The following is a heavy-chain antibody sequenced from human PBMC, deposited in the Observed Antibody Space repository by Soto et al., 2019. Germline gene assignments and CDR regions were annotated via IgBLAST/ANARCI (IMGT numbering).Heavy chain of an antibody. Sequence: PGESLKISCKGSGYSFTSYWIGWVRQMPGKGLEWMGIIYPGDSDTRYSPSFQGQVTISADKSISTAYLQWSSLKASDTAMYYCASYHYETPKGAAFNGVFDIWGEGTRVTVSS. CDR1: GYSFTSYW. J-gene: IGHJ3*02. V-gene: IGHV5-51*01. D-gene: IGHD2-8*01. CDR3: ASYHYETPKGAAFNGVFDI. CDR2: IYPGDSDT.